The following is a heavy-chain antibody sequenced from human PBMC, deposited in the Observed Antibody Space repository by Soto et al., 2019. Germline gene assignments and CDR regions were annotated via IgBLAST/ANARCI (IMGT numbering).Heavy chain of an antibody. CDR2: IRSKANSYAT. J-gene: IGHJ3*02. V-gene: IGHV3-73*01. D-gene: IGHD2-2*01. Sequence: PGGSLRLSCAASGFTFSGSAMHWVRQASGKGLEWVGRIRSKANSYATAYAASVKGRFTISGDDSKNTAYLQMNSLKTEDTAVYYCTRLPPYCSSTSCPQNDAFDIWGQGTMVTV. CDR3: TRLPPYCSSTSCPQNDAFDI. CDR1: GFTFSGSA.